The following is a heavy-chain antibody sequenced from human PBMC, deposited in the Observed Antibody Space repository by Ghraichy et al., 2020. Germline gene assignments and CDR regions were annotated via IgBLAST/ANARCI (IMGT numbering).Heavy chain of an antibody. J-gene: IGHJ4*01. CDR3: AKVNKYVYSSSSYVYY. V-gene: IGHV3-23*01. Sequence: GGSLRLSCAASGFNFSSYAMSWVRQAPGKGLEWVADISGSGGRTYYADSVKGRFTISRDNSKNTLYLQMNSLRAEDTAVYYCAKVNKYVYSSSSYVYYWGHGTLVTVSS. D-gene: IGHD6-13*01. CDR1: GFNFSSYA. CDR2: ISGSGGRT.